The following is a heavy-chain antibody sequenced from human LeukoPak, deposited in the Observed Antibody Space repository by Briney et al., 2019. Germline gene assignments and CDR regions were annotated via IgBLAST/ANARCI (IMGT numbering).Heavy chain of an antibody. CDR1: GYTFTGYY. D-gene: IGHD3-10*01. Sequence: ASVKVSCKASGYTFTGYYMHWLRQASGQGPEWMGWINPNSGYTYFAQKFQDRVSMTRDTSINTAYMELSRLTSDDSAVYFCAREDGDDIFDYWGPGTLVTVSS. V-gene: IGHV1-2*02. CDR2: INPNSGYT. J-gene: IGHJ4*02. CDR3: AREDGDDIFDY.